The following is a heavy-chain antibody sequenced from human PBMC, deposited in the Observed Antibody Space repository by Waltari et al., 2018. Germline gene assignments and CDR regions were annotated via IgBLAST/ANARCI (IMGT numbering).Heavy chain of an antibody. J-gene: IGHJ4*02. V-gene: IGHV3-53*01. D-gene: IGHD6-6*01. Sequence: EVQLVESGGGLIQPGGSLRLSCAASGFTVSSYYMSWVRQAPGKGLEWVSVIYSGGSTYYADSVKGRFTISRDNSKNTLYLQMNSLRAEDTAVYYCARDTSGSSEGDYWGQGTLVTVSS. CDR1: GFTVSSYY. CDR3: ARDTSGSSEGDY. CDR2: IYSGGST.